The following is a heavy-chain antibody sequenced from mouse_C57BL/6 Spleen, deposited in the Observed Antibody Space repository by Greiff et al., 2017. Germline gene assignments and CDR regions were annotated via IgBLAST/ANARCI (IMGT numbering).Heavy chain of an antibody. Sequence: VQLQQPGAELVRPGSSVKLSCKASGYTFTSYWMHWVKQRPIQGLEWIGNIDPSDSETHYNQKFKDKATLTVDKSSSTAYMQLSSLTSEDSAVYCCARRRGYSNFFYFDYWGQGTTLTVSS. CDR1: GYTFTSYW. V-gene: IGHV1-52*01. D-gene: IGHD2-5*01. CDR2: IDPSDSET. J-gene: IGHJ2*01. CDR3: ARRRGYSNFFYFDY.